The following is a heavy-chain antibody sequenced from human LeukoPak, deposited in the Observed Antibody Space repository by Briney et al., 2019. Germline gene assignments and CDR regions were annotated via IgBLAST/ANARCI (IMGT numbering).Heavy chain of an antibody. J-gene: IGHJ3*02. D-gene: IGHD6-13*01. Sequence: GGSLRLSCAASGFTFSNYGMHWVREAPGKGLEWVTLISYDGSNKYYADSVKGRFTISRDNAKNSLYLQMNSLRAEDTALYYCARDIEQQHELYAFDIWGQGTMVTVSS. CDR2: ISYDGSNK. CDR1: GFTFSNYG. CDR3: ARDIEQQHELYAFDI. V-gene: IGHV3-30*03.